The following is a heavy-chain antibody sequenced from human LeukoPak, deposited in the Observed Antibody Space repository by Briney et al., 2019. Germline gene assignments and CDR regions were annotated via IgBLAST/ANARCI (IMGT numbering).Heavy chain of an antibody. D-gene: IGHD3-10*01. Sequence: GRSLRLSCAASGFTFSSYGMHWVRQAPGKGLEWVALISYDGSNEYYADSVKGRFTISRDNSMNTLHLQMNSLRAEDTAVYYCAKDEGYGSGSYYTRYDAFDIWGQGTMVAVSS. CDR1: GFTFSSYG. CDR3: AKDEGYGSGSYYTRYDAFDI. CDR2: ISYDGSNE. V-gene: IGHV3-30*18. J-gene: IGHJ3*02.